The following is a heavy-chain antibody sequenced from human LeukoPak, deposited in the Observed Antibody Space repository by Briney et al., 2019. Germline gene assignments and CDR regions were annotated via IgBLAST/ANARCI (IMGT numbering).Heavy chain of an antibody. CDR3: AKGHVNLVAPGY. CDR1: GFTFSSYA. D-gene: IGHD2-2*01. V-gene: IGHV3-23*01. CDR2: ITSSASST. Sequence: PGGSLRLSCAASGFTFSSYAMSWVRQAPGKGLECVSAITSSASSTYYADSVKGRFTISRDNSKNTLYLQMNSLRVEDTAVYYCAKGHVNLVAPGYWGQGTLVTVSS. J-gene: IGHJ4*02.